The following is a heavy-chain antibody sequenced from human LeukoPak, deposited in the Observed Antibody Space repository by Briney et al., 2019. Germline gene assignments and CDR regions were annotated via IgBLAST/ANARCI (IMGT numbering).Heavy chain of an antibody. D-gene: IGHD6-19*01. CDR2: IYYSGST. Sequence: SETLSLTCTVSGGSISSYYWSWIRQPPGKGLEWIGYIYYSGSTNYNPSLKSRVTISVDTSKNQFSLKLSSVTAADTAVYYCARHGTRYSSGWLFDYWGQGTLVTVSS. CDR1: GGSISSYY. V-gene: IGHV4-59*08. J-gene: IGHJ4*02. CDR3: ARHGTRYSSGWLFDY.